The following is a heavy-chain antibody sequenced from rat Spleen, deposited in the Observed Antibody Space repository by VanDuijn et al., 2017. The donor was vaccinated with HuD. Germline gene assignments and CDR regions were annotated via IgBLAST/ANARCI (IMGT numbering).Heavy chain of an antibody. J-gene: IGHJ2*01. Sequence: EVQLVESGGGLVQPGRSLKLSCAASGFTLSDYNMAWVRQSPKKGLEWVATIIYDGSRTYYRDSVKGRFTISRDNAKSTLYLQLDSLRSEDTATYYCTTDTFYDGTYYPGGFDYWGQGVMVTVSS. CDR1: GFTLSDYN. V-gene: IGHV5S10*01. D-gene: IGHD1-12*02. CDR3: TTDTFYDGTYYPGGFDY. CDR2: IIYDGSRT.